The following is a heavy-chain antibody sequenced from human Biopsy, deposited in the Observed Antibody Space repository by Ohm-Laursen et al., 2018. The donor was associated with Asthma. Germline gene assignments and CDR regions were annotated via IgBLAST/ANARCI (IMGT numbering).Heavy chain of an antibody. CDR1: GGTFSNFA. CDR2: IMTVFGTT. Sequence: SVKVSCKAPGGTFSNFAISWVRQAPGQGLEWLGGIMTVFGTTNYAQKFQGRVTITADESTSTAYMEVTSLRSEDTAIYYCARCQVCYSSDWSLLLKKIYYSGMDVWGQGTAVTVSS. V-gene: IGHV1-69*13. CDR3: ARCQVCYSSDWSLLLKKIYYSGMDV. J-gene: IGHJ6*02. D-gene: IGHD6-19*01.